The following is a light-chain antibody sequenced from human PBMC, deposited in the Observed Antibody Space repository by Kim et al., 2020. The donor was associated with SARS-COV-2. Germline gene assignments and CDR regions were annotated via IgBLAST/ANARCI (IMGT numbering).Light chain of an antibody. CDR1: TSNIGSNT. Sequence: ELTQPPSASGTPGQRITISCSGSTSNIGSNTVNWYQQVPGTAPKLLIYSNNKRPSGVPDRFSGSKSGTSASLAISGLQSEDEADYYCAAWDDSLNGYVFGTGTKVTVL. CDR2: SNN. J-gene: IGLJ1*01. CDR3: AAWDDSLNGYV. V-gene: IGLV1-44*01.